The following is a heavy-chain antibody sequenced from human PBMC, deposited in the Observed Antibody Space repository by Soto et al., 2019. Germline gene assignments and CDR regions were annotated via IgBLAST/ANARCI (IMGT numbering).Heavy chain of an antibody. CDR3: ARRYGVYFDY. D-gene: IGHD4-17*01. CDR1: GGSISSYY. V-gene: IGHV4-59*08. J-gene: IGHJ4*02. Sequence: SETLSLTCTVSGGSISSYYWRWIRQPQGKGLEWIGNIYYSGSTNYNPYLKSRITISVDTSKNQFSLKLSFVTAADTAVYYCARRYGVYFDYWGQGTLVTVSS. CDR2: IYYSGST.